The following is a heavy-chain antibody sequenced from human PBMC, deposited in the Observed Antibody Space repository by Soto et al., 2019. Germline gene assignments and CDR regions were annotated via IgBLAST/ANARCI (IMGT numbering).Heavy chain of an antibody. D-gene: IGHD3-10*01. Sequence: PSETLSLTCTVSGGSIRNYYWYWIRQPPGKGLEWIGYIYNTGGTSYNPSLRSRVSISMDTSTKQLSLKLSSVTAADTAVYYCVRQGIGVLHGLVDVWGQGTTVTVSS. V-gene: IGHV4-59*08. CDR1: GGSIRNYY. J-gene: IGHJ6*02. CDR2: IYNTGGT. CDR3: VRQGIGVLHGLVDV.